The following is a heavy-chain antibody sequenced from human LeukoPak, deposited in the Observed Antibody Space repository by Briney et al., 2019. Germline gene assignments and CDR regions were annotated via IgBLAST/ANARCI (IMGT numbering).Heavy chain of an antibody. V-gene: IGHV3-23*01. Sequence: GGSLRLSCAASGFTFSSYAMSWVRQAPGKGLEWVSGISGSGGSTNYADSVKGRFTISRDSSKNTLYLQMNSLRAEDTAVYYCAKDLRDIVVMFPVIVYWGQGTLVTVSS. CDR2: ISGSGGST. CDR1: GFTFSSYA. D-gene: IGHD2-15*01. J-gene: IGHJ4*02. CDR3: AKDLRDIVVMFPVIVY.